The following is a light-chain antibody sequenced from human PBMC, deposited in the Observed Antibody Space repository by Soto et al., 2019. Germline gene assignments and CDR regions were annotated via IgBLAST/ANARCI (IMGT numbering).Light chain of an antibody. Sequence: NFMLTQPHSVSESPGKTVTIACTRSSGGIASNHVQWYQQRPGSAPTIVIYKNDQRFSGVPARFSGSTDGSSNSASLTISGLQIEDEADYYCQSFDPTSVVFGGGTKLNVL. V-gene: IGLV6-57*04. CDR3: QSFDPTSVV. J-gene: IGLJ2*01. CDR1: SGGIASNH. CDR2: KND.